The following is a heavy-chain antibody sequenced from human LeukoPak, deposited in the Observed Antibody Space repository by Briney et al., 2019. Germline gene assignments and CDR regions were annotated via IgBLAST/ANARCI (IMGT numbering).Heavy chain of an antibody. V-gene: IGHV4-30-2*01. Sequence: PSETLSLTCAVSGGSISSGGYSWSWIRQPPGKGLEWIGYIYHSGSTYYNPSLKSRVTISVDTSKNQFSLKLSSVTAADTAVYYCARSPVDTAMVTDHKHRYFDYWGQGTLVTVSS. CDR1: GGSISSGGYS. J-gene: IGHJ4*02. CDR2: IYHSGST. CDR3: ARSPVDTAMVTDHKHRYFDY. D-gene: IGHD5-18*01.